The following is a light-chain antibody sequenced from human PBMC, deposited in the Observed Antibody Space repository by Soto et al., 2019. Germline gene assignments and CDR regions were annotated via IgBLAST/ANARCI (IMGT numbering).Light chain of an antibody. J-gene: IGKJ5*01. V-gene: IGKV1-33*01. CDR2: DAS. CDR3: KQYDNPIT. CDR1: QDISNY. Sequence: DIQMTQSPSSLSASVGDRVTITCQASQDISNYLNWYQQKPGKAPKLLIYDASNLETGVPSRFSGSGSGTDFTFTIISLQPEDIATYYCKQYDNPITFGQGTRLEIK.